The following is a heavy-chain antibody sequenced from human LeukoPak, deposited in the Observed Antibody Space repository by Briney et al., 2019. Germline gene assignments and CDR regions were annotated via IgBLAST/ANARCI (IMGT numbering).Heavy chain of an antibody. CDR1: GGSFSGYY. Sequence: SETLSLTCAVYGGSFSGYYWSWIRQPPGKGLEWIGEINHSGSTNYNPSLKSRVTIAVDTSKNQFSLKLSSVTAADTAVYYCARVGADGSGFLFDYWGQGTLVTVSS. V-gene: IGHV4-34*01. CDR2: INHSGST. D-gene: IGHD3-10*01. CDR3: ARVGADGSGFLFDY. J-gene: IGHJ4*02.